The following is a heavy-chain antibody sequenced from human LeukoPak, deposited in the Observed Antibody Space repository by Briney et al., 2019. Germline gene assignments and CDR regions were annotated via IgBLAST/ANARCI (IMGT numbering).Heavy chain of an antibody. V-gene: IGHV3-21*01. CDR3: ARGITIFGVVIDY. Sequence: NAGGSLRLSCAASGFTFSSYSMNWVRQAPGKGLEWVSSISSSSSYIYYAGSVKGRFTISRDNAKNSLYLQMNSLRAEDTAVYYCARGITIFGVVIDYWGQGTLVTVSS. CDR1: GFTFSSYS. CDR2: ISSSSSYI. J-gene: IGHJ4*02. D-gene: IGHD3-3*01.